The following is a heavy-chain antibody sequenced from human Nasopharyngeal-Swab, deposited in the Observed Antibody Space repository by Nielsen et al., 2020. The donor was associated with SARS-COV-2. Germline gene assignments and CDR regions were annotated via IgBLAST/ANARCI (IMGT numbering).Heavy chain of an antibody. J-gene: IGHJ6*03. D-gene: IGHD2-2*01. CDR1: GGSFTSSY. Sequence: SETLSLTCVVSGGSFTSSYWGWIRQTPGKGLEWIAEINHSGSTNYNPSLKSRVTISVDTSKNQFSLKLSSVTAADTAVYYCARGLSGVVPAPILGLGPYYSYYYMDVWGKGTTVTVSS. CDR3: ARGLSGVVPAPILGLGPYYSYYYMDV. V-gene: IGHV4-34*01. CDR2: INHSGST.